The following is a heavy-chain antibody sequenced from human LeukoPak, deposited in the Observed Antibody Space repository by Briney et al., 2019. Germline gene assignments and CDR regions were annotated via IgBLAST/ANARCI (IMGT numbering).Heavy chain of an antibody. CDR2: ISGSGGST. V-gene: IGHV3-23*01. CDR3: AKDRGYVEDPEKYFQH. J-gene: IGHJ1*01. Sequence: GGSLRLSCAASGFTFSSYAMSWVRQAPGKGLEWVSAISGSGGSTYYADSVKGRFTISRDNSKNTPYLQMNSLRAEDTAVYYCAKDRGYVEDPEKYFQHWGQGTLVTVSS. CDR1: GFTFSSYA. D-gene: IGHD3-10*01.